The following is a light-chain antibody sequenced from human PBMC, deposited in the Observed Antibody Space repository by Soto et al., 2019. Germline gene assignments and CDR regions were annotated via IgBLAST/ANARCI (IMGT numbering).Light chain of an antibody. Sequence: QLTQSPSSLSASVGDRVTITCRASQGISSYLAWYQQKPGKAPKLLIYAASTLQSGVPSRFSGSGSGTEFTLTISNLQSDDFAVYFCQQYNKWPPLTCGGGTKVDIK. CDR2: AAS. CDR1: QGISSY. V-gene: IGKV1-9*01. J-gene: IGKJ4*01. CDR3: QQYNKWPPLT.